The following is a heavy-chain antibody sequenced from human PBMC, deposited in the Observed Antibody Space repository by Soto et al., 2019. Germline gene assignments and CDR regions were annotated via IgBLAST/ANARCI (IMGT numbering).Heavy chain of an antibody. CDR2: IIPFFGTS. J-gene: IGHJ3*01. CDR1: GGTFRTES. D-gene: IGHD2-21*02. Sequence: QVQLVQSGAEVKKPGSSVKVSCKASGGTFRTESINWVRQAPGQGLEWMGGIIPFFGTSDYAQKFQDRLRITADESTTTAYMELSGLRCQDTAVYYCARGNEFGGNSEAFDVWGQGTMVTVSS. V-gene: IGHV1-69*12. CDR3: ARGNEFGGNSEAFDV.